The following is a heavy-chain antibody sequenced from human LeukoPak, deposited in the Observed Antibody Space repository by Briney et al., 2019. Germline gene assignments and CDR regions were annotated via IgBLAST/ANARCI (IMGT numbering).Heavy chain of an antibody. V-gene: IGHV3-21*01. J-gene: IGHJ4*02. Sequence: PGGSLRLSCAASGFTFSSYSMNWVRQAPGKGLEWVSAISSSSSYIYYADSVKGRFTISRDNAKNALYLQMNSLRAEDTAVYYCARVAGSGWESDIDYWGQGTLVTVSP. CDR3: ARVAGSGWESDIDY. CDR2: ISSSSSYI. D-gene: IGHD6-19*01. CDR1: GFTFSSYS.